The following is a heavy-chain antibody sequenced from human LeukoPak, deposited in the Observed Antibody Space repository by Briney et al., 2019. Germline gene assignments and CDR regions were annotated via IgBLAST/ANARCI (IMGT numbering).Heavy chain of an antibody. Sequence: GGSLRLSCTASGFTFSSYGMSWVRQAPGKGLEWVSAISGSGGSTYYADSVKGRFTISRDNSKNTLYLQMNSLRAEGTAVYYCAKVPEFGELLFWDYWGQGTLVTVSS. J-gene: IGHJ4*02. D-gene: IGHD3-10*01. CDR3: AKVPEFGELLFWDY. CDR2: ISGSGGST. CDR1: GFTFSSYG. V-gene: IGHV3-23*01.